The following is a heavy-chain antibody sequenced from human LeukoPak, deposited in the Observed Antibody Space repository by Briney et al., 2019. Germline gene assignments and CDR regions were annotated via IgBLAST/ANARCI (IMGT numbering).Heavy chain of an antibody. V-gene: IGHV4-34*01. J-gene: IGHJ4*02. Sequence: SETLSLTCAVYGGSFSGYYWSWIRQPPGKGLEWIGEINHSGSTNYNPSLKSRVTISVDTSKNQFSLKLSSVTAPDTAVYYCARALYYGSGSYLVDYWGQGTLVTVSS. D-gene: IGHD3-10*01. CDR1: GGSFSGYY. CDR2: INHSGST. CDR3: ARALYYGSGSYLVDY.